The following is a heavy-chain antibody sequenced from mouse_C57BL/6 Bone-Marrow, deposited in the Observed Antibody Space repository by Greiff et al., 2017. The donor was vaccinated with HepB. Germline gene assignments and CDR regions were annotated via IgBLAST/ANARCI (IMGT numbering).Heavy chain of an antibody. D-gene: IGHD1-1*01. CDR1: GFTFSDYG. CDR2: ISNLAYSI. J-gene: IGHJ2*01. CDR3: ARHRGVGDYFDY. V-gene: IGHV5-15*04. Sequence: EVMLVESGGGLVQPGGSLKLSCAASGFTFSDYGMAWVRQAPRQGPEWVAFISNLAYSIYYADTVTGRFTISRENAKNTPYLEMSSLRSEDTAMYYCARHRGVGDYFDYWGQGTTLTVSS.